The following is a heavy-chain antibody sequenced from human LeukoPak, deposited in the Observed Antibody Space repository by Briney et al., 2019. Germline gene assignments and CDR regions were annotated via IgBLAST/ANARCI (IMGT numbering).Heavy chain of an antibody. CDR3: ARGLSWDVWSGLNWFDS. D-gene: IGHD3-3*01. Sequence: PSETLSLTCAVYGGSFSGYYWSWIRQPPGKGLEWIGEINHSGSTNYNPSLKSRVTISVDTSKNQFSLKLSSVTAADTAVYYCARGLSWDVWSGLNWFDSWGQGTLVTVSS. CDR2: INHSGST. CDR1: GGSFSGYY. V-gene: IGHV4-34*01. J-gene: IGHJ5*01.